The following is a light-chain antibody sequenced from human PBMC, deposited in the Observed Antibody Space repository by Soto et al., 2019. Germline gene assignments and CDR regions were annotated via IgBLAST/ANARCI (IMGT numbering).Light chain of an antibody. CDR2: DVS. CDR3: SSYTSMSTVV. V-gene: IGLV2-14*03. Sequence: QSALTQPASVSGSPGQSITISCTGTSSDVGGYNYVSWYQQHPGKAPKLMIYDVSDRPSGVSNRFSGSKSGNTASLTISGLHAEDEADYYCSSYTSMSTVVFGGGTKVTVL. CDR1: SSDVGGYNY. J-gene: IGLJ2*01.